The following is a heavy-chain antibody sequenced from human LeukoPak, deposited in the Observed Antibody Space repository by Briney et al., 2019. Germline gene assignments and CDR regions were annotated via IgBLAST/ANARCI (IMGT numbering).Heavy chain of an antibody. V-gene: IGHV3-74*01. D-gene: IGHD3-22*01. CDR3: AKVRPREYYDSSGYYRFDY. CDR2: INSDGSST. J-gene: IGHJ4*02. Sequence: QPGGSLRLSCAASGFTFSSYWMHWVRQAPGKGLVWVSRINSDGSSTSYADSVKGRFTISRDNAKNTLYLQMNSLRAEDTAVYYCAKVRPREYYDSSGYYRFDYWGQGTLVTVSS. CDR1: GFTFSSYW.